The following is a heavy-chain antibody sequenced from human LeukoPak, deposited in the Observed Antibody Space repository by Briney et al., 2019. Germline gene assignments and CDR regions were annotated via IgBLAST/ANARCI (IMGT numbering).Heavy chain of an antibody. CDR3: ARDGPLGEQQLH. CDR1: GFTFSSYS. J-gene: IGHJ4*02. D-gene: IGHD6-13*01. Sequence: GGSLRLSCAGSGFTFSSYSMNWVRQAPGKGLQWVSSISRSSSYIYYADSVKGRFTISRDNARNSLYLQMNSLRAEDTAVYYCARDGPLGEQQLHWGQGTLVTVSS. V-gene: IGHV3-21*01. CDR2: ISRSSSYI.